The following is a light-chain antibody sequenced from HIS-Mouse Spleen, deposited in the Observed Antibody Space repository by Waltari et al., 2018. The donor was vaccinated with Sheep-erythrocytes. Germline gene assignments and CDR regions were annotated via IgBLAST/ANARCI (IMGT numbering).Light chain of an antibody. Sequence: QSALTQPASVSGSPGQSITISCTGTSSDVGSYNLVSWYQQHPGKAPKRMIYEGSKRHSGVSNRFSGSKSGNMASLTISGLQAEDEADYYCCSYAGSSTPWVFGGGTKLTVL. J-gene: IGLJ3*02. CDR2: EGS. CDR3: CSYAGSSTPWV. V-gene: IGLV2-23*01. CDR1: SSDVGSYNL.